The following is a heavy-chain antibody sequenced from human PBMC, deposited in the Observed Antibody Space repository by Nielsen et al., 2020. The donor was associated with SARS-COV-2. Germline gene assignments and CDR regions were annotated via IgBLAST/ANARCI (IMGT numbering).Heavy chain of an antibody. CDR1: GFTFSSYW. J-gene: IGHJ4*02. Sequence: GGSLRLSCAASGFTFSSYWMSWVRQAPGKGLEWVANIKQDGSEKYYVDSVKGRFTISRDNAKNSLYLQMNSLRAEDTAVYYCAKAGVMITFGGDVDYFESWGQGTLVTVSS. CDR2: IKQDGSEK. D-gene: IGHD3-16*01. CDR3: AKAGVMITFGGDVDYFES. V-gene: IGHV3-7*01.